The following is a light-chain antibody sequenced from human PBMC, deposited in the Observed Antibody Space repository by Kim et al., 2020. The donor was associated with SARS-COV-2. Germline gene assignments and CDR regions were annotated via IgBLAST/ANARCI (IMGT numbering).Light chain of an antibody. V-gene: IGLV2-14*03. J-gene: IGLJ2*01. Sequence: GQSISRSCTGTSRDVGGSEHVAWYQQYPGKAPRLMIYDVTNRPSGVSTRFSASKSGNTASLTISGLQAEDEADYYCTSSGSGATVIFGGGTQLTVL. CDR3: TSSGSGATVI. CDR1: SRDVGGSEH. CDR2: DVT.